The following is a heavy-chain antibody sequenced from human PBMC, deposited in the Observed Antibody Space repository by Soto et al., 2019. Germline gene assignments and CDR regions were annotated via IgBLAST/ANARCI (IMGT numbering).Heavy chain of an antibody. J-gene: IGHJ4*02. CDR1: GYTLTELS. D-gene: IGHD6-19*01. CDR2: FDPEDGET. Sequence: ASVKVSCKVSGYTLTELSMHWVRQAPGKGLEWMGGFDPEDGETIYAQKFQGRVTMTEDTSTDTAYMELGSLRSEDTAVYYCSAFRAVAGSFDCWGQGTLVTVSS. V-gene: IGHV1-24*01. CDR3: SAFRAVAGSFDC.